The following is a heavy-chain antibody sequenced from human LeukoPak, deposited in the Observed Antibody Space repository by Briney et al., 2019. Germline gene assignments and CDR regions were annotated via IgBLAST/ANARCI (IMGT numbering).Heavy chain of an antibody. D-gene: IGHD1-26*01. CDR1: GFSFSSHA. Sequence: GGSLRHSCATSGFSFSSHAMHWVRQAPGKGLEYVSGINDNGRTTHYANSVKGRFTISRDNSKNTVYLQMDSLRPEDMAVYYCARDLSGSYSFDYWGQGTLVTVSS. CDR2: INDNGRTT. J-gene: IGHJ4*02. V-gene: IGHV3-64*01. CDR3: ARDLSGSYSFDY.